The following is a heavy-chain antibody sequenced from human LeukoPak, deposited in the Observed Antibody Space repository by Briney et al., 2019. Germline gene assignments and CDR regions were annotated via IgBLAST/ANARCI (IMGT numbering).Heavy chain of an antibody. J-gene: IGHJ4*02. Sequence: ASVKVSCKASGYTFTSYYMHWVRQAPGQGPEWMGWINPNTGGTNYAQKLQGRVTMTRDTSISTAYMELTSLTSADTAVYYCARIGVIDIDFWGQGTLVTVSS. CDR1: GYTFTSYY. V-gene: IGHV1-2*02. CDR2: INPNTGGT. CDR3: ARIGVIDIDF. D-gene: IGHD3-10*01.